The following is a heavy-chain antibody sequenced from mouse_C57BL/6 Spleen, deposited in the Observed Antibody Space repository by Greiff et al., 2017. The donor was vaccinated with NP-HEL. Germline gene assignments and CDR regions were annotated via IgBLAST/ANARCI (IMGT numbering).Heavy chain of an antibody. Sequence: VQLQQPGAELVKPGASVKLSCKASGYTFTSYWMHWVKQRPGRGLEWIGRIDPNRGGTKYNETFKSKATLTVDKPSSTAYMLIAGLTSEDSGVYDCARVDSSGSDYWGQGTTLTVSS. CDR2: IDPNRGGT. J-gene: IGHJ2*01. CDR1: GYTFTSYW. V-gene: IGHV1-72*01. D-gene: IGHD3-2*02. CDR3: ARVDSSGSDY.